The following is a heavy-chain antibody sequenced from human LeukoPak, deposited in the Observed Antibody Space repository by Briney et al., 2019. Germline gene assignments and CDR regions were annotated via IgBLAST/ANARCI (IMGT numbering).Heavy chain of an antibody. J-gene: IGHJ4*02. CDR3: ATIPGLAGRYFDY. Sequence: GGSLRLSCAASGFTFSDYYMSWIRQAPGKGLEWVSYISSSGSTIYYADSVKGRFTISRDNAKNSLYLQMNSLRAEDTAMYYCATIPGLAGRYFDYWGQGTLVTVSS. D-gene: IGHD2-21*01. CDR1: GFTFSDYY. CDR2: ISSSGSTI. V-gene: IGHV3-11*01.